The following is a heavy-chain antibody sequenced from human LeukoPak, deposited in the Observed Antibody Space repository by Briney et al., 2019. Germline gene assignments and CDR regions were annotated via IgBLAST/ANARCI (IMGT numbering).Heavy chain of an antibody. V-gene: IGHV3-30*18. CDR3: AKSEGSIGSLYGMDV. Sequence: PGGSLRLPCAASGFTFSSYGMHWVRQAPGKGLEWVAVISQDESNKYYADSVKGRFTISRDNSKNTLYLQMNSLRVEDTAVYYCAKSEGSIGSLYGMDVWGQGTTVTVSS. J-gene: IGHJ6*02. CDR1: GFTFSSYG. CDR2: ISQDESNK. D-gene: IGHD2-15*01.